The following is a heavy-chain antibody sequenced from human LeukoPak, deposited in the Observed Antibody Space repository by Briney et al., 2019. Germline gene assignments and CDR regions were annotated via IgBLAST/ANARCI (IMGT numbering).Heavy chain of an antibody. V-gene: IGHV3-48*03. CDR3: ARGYCTNGVCYTFDY. CDR1: GFTFSSYE. D-gene: IGHD2-8*01. J-gene: IGHJ4*02. Sequence: GGSLRLSCAASGFTFSSYEMNWVRQAPGKGLEWVSYTSSSGSTIYYADSVKGRFTISRDNAKNSLYLQMNSLRAEDTAVYYCARGYCTNGVCYTFDYWGQGTLVTVSS. CDR2: TSSSGSTI.